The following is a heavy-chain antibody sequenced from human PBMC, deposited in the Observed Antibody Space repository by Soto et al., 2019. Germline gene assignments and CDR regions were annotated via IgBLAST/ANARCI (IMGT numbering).Heavy chain of an antibody. CDR1: GGSISSYY. J-gene: IGHJ6*02. V-gene: IGHV4-59*01. CDR3: ARQMRGATISIYYYGMDV. D-gene: IGHD5-12*01. Sequence: SETLSLTCTVSGGSISSYYCSWIRQPPGKGLEWIGYIYYSGSTNYNPSLKSRVTISVDTSKNQFSLKLSSVTAADTAVYYCARQMRGATISIYYYGMDVWGQGTTVTVSS. CDR2: IYYSGST.